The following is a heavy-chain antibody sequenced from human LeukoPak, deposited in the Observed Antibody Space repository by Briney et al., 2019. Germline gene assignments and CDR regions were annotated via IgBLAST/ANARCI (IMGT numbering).Heavy chain of an antibody. CDR2: ISSSSSYI. D-gene: IGHD1-7*01. V-gene: IGHV3-21*01. CDR3: AKEKIHGITGTNAFDI. CDR1: GFTFSSYS. Sequence: PGGSLRLSCAASGFTFSSYSMNWVRQAPGKGLEWVSSISSSSSYIYYADSVKGRFTISRDNAKNSLYLQMNSLRAEDTAVYYCAKEKIHGITGTNAFDIWGQGTMVTVSS. J-gene: IGHJ3*02.